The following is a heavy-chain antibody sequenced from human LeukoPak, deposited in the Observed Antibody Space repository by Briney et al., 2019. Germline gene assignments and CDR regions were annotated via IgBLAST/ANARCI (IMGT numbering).Heavy chain of an antibody. CDR2: IFYSGGS. CDR3: ARLGRTFAT. CDR1: GVSISSYY. V-gene: IGHV4-59*08. J-gene: IGHJ3*02. Sequence: SETHSLTCTVSGVSISSYYGTWIRQPPGKGLEWIGYIFYSGGSNYNPSLKSRVTISVDTSKNHFSLKLSSVTAADTAVYYCARLGRTFATWGQGTMVTVSS.